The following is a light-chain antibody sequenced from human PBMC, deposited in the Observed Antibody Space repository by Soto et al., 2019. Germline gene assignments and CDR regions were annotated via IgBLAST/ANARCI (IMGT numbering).Light chain of an antibody. Sequence: HSALTQPPSASGSPGQSVTISCTGTSSDVGSYNYVSWYQQNPGKAPKLIIYEVSKRPPGVPDRFSGSKSGNTASLSVSGLQAEDDGDYYCSSYAGSNIYVFGTGTKVTVL. J-gene: IGLJ1*01. CDR1: SSDVGSYNY. CDR3: SSYAGSNIYV. CDR2: EVS. V-gene: IGLV2-8*01.